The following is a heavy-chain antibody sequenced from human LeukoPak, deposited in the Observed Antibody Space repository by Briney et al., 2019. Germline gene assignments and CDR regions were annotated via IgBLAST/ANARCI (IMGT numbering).Heavy chain of an antibody. V-gene: IGHV3-33*06. CDR2: ISYDGSSK. J-gene: IGHJ4*02. Sequence: PGGSLRLSCVASGFTFRTHGIPWVRQAPGKGLEWVAVISYDGSSKQYADSVKGRFTISRDDSKNTLYLQMNSLRADDTAVYYYAKDGGKWPDSWGQGTLVTVSS. CDR1: GFTFRTHG. CDR3: AKDGGKWPDS. D-gene: IGHD3-16*01.